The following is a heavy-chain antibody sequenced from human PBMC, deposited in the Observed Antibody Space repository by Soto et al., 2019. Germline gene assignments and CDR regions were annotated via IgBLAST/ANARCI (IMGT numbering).Heavy chain of an antibody. J-gene: IGHJ2*01. D-gene: IGHD1-1*01. V-gene: IGHV4-59*12. CDR3: ARDVRPTGLAYFDL. CDR1: GGSMSRYY. CDR2: IHETGST. Sequence: QVQLQESGPGLVKPSETLSLTCSFSGGSMSRYYWSWIRQPPGKGLEWIGNIHETGSTNYNASLKNRVTILLDTSKSAFTLHLTSVTAADTAVYYCARDVRPTGLAYFDLWGRGTLVTVSS.